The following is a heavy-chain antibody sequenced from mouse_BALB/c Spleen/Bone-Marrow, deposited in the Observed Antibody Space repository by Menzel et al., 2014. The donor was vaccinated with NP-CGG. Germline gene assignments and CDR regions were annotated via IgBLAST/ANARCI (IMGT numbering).Heavy chain of an antibody. CDR2: INPSNGGT. CDR3: TRSNGNWFAY. Sequence: VKLQESGAGLVKPGASVKLSCKASGYTFTSYYMYWVKQRPGQGLEWIGEINPSNGGTNFNEKFKNKATLTVDKSSSTAYMQLSSLIFEDSAVYYCTRSNGNWFAYWGQGTLVTVSA. D-gene: IGHD2-1*01. CDR1: GYTFTSYY. V-gene: IGHV1S81*02. J-gene: IGHJ3*01.